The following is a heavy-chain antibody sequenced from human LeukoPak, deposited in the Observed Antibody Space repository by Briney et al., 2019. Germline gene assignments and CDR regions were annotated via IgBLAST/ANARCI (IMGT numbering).Heavy chain of an antibody. CDR1: GFTFSSYW. Sequence: GGSLRLSCAVSGFTFSSYWMSWVRQAPGKGLEWVANMKQDGSEKYYVDSVKGRFTISRDTDKNSLYLQMNSLRAEDTAVYCCASSGEGSGNDWGQGTLVSVCS. J-gene: IGHJ4*02. D-gene: IGHD2-15*01. CDR2: MKQDGSEK. CDR3: ASSGEGSGND. V-gene: IGHV3-7*01.